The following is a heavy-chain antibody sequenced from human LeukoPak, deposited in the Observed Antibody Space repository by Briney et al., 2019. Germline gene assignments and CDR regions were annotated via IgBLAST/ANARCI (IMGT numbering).Heavy chain of an antibody. V-gene: IGHV3-15*01. CDR3: ARVSSYSSSSGSLCDY. CDR2: IKSKNDGGTT. J-gene: IGHJ4*02. CDR1: GLTFSNAW. Sequence: GGSLRLSCAASGLTFSNAWMSWVRQAPGKGLEWVGRIKSKNDGGTTGYAAPVKGRFTISRDNAKNSLYLQMNSLRAEDTAIYYCARVSSYSSSSGSLCDYWGQGARVTVSS. D-gene: IGHD6-6*01.